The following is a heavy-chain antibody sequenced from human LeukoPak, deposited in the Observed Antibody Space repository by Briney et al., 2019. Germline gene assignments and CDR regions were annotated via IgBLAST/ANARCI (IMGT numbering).Heavy chain of an antibody. J-gene: IGHJ4*02. CDR3: AKDPQWGYSGYDQEGFDY. Sequence: PGGSLRLSCAASGFTFSSYAMSWVRQAPGKGLEWVSAISGSGGSTYYADSVKGRFTISRDNSKNTLYLQMNSLRAEDTAVYYCAKDPQWGYSGYDQEGFDYWGQGTLVTVSS. V-gene: IGHV3-23*01. CDR1: GFTFSSYA. CDR2: ISGSGGST. D-gene: IGHD5-12*01.